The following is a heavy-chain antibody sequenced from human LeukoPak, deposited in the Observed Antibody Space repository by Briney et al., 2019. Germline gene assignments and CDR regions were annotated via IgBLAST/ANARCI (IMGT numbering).Heavy chain of an antibody. Sequence: SETLSLTCAVYGGSFSGYYWSWIRQPPGKGLEWIGEINHSGCTNYNPSLKSRVTISVDTSKNQFSLKLSSVTAADTAVYYCARGSPYYYGMDVWGQGTTVTVSS. CDR2: INHSGCT. J-gene: IGHJ6*02. CDR1: GGSFSGYY. V-gene: IGHV4-34*01. CDR3: ARGSPYYYGMDV.